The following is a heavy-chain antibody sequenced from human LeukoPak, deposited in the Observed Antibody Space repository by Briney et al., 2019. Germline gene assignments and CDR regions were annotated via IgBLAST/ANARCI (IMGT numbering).Heavy chain of an antibody. Sequence: GGSLRLSCAASGFTFRSDEMNWVRQAPGKGLEWISYISSGGSTIYYADSVKGRFTISRDNSKNTLYLQMNSLRAEDTAVYYCAKGADSSGYYYAEYFQHWGQGTLVTVSS. CDR2: ISSGGSTI. V-gene: IGHV3-48*03. CDR1: GFTFRSDE. J-gene: IGHJ1*01. CDR3: AKGADSSGYYYAEYFQH. D-gene: IGHD3-22*01.